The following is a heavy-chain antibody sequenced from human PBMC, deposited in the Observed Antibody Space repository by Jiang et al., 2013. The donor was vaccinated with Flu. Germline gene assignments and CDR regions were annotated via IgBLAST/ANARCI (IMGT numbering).Heavy chain of an antibody. D-gene: IGHD3-3*01. CDR3: ASSKTLYYDFWSGYLTHYGMDV. V-gene: IGHV4-59*01. CDR2: IYYSGST. Sequence: LEWIGYIYYSGSTNYNPSPPRSRVTISVDTSKNQFSLKLSSVTAADTAVYYCASSKTLYYDFWSGYLTHYGMDVWGKGTTVTVSS. J-gene: IGHJ6*04.